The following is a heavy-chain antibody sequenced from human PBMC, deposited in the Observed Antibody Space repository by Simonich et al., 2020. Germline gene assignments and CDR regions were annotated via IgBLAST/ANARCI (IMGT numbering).Heavy chain of an antibody. CDR3: ARDTSYYGSGSYYIDY. J-gene: IGHJ4*02. CDR1: GFTFSSYS. Sequence: GGGLVKPGGSLRLSCAASGFTFSSYSMNWVRQAQGNGREWVSYISSSSSYIYYADSVKGRFTISRDNAKNSLYLQMNSLRAEDTAVYYCARDTSYYGSGSYYIDYWGQGTLVTVSS. CDR2: ISSSSSYI. D-gene: IGHD3-10*01. V-gene: IGHV3-21*01.